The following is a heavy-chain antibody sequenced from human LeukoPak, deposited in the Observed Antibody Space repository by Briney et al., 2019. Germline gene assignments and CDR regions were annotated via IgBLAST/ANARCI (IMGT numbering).Heavy chain of an antibody. CDR2: IIPIFGTA. CDR1: GGTFSSYA. Sequence: SVKVSCKASGGTFSSYAISWVRQAPGQGLEWMGGIIPIFGTANYAQKFQGRVTITADKSTSTAYMELSSLRSEDTAVYYCARGRGYYDSSGYQPFDYWGQGTLVTVSS. V-gene: IGHV1-69*06. CDR3: ARGRGYYDSSGYQPFDY. J-gene: IGHJ4*02. D-gene: IGHD3-22*01.